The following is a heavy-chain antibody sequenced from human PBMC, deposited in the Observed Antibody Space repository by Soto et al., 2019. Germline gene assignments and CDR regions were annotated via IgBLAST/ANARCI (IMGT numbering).Heavy chain of an antibody. CDR3: ARDLWGVGVPGP. J-gene: IGHJ5*02. CDR2: ISTSSSTI. Sequence: EVQLVESGGGLVQPGGSLRLSCAASGFTFSSYSMNWVRQAPGKGLEWVSYISTSSSTIYYADSVKGRFTISRDNAKNSLYLQMNSLGAEDTAVYYCARDLWGVGVPGPWGQGTLVTVSS. D-gene: IGHD3-16*01. CDR1: GFTFSSYS. V-gene: IGHV3-48*01.